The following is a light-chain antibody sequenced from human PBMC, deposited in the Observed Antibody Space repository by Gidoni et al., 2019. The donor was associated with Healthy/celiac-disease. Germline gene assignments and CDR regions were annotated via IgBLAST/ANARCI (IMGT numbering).Light chain of an antibody. CDR2: DAS. CDR3: QQRSNWPWT. Sequence: PAPLSLSPGERATLSGRASQSVSSYLAWYQQKPGQAPRLLIYDASNRATGIPARFSGSGSGTDFTLTISSLEPEDFAVYYCQQRSNWPWTFGQXTKVEIK. J-gene: IGKJ1*01. CDR1: QSVSSY. V-gene: IGKV3-11*01.